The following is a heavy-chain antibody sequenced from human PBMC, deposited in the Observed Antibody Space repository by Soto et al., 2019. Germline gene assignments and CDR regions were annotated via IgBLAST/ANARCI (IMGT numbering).Heavy chain of an antibody. V-gene: IGHV4-28*01. Sequence: QVQLQESGPGLVKPSDTLSLTCAVSGYSISSSNWWGWIRQPPGKGLEWIGYIYYSGSTYYNPSLQSRVTMSVDTSKNQFSLKLSSVTAVDTAVYYCARSAVAITSVGYFDYWGQGTLVTVSS. CDR3: ARSAVAITSVGYFDY. D-gene: IGHD3-22*01. J-gene: IGHJ4*02. CDR1: GYSISSSNW. CDR2: IYYSGST.